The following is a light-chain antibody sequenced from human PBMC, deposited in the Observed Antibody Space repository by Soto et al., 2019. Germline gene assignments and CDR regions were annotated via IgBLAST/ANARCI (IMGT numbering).Light chain of an antibody. J-gene: IGKJ1*01. CDR1: QTVSSSY. Sequence: ETVLTQSPGTLSLSPGERATLSCRASQTVSSSYLAWYQQKPGQAPRLLIYDASIRAAGVPARFSGSGSGTDFTLTISSLEPEDFAVYYCQQYGSSGTFGQGTKVDIK. CDR2: DAS. V-gene: IGKV3-20*01. CDR3: QQYGSSGT.